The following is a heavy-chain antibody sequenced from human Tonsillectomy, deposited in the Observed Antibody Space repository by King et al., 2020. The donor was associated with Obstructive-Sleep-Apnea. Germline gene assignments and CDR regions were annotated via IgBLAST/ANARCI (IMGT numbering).Heavy chain of an antibody. J-gene: IGHJ5*02. V-gene: IGHV4-34*01. Sequence: VQLQQWGAGLLKPSETLSLTCAVYGGSFSDYYWSWIRQPPGKGLEWIGEINHSGSTNYNPSLKSRVTISVDISKNQFSLKLTSVTAADTAVYYCARGSGAADVNWFDPWGQGALVTVSS. CDR1: GGSFSDYY. CDR3: ARGSGAADVNWFDP. CDR2: INHSGST. D-gene: IGHD6-13*01.